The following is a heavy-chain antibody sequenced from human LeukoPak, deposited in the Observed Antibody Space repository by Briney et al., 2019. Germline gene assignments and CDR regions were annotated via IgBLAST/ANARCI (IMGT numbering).Heavy chain of an antibody. V-gene: IGHV3-48*03. CDR2: NSSSGSTI. Sequence: GGSLRLSCAASGFTFSSYEMNWVRQAPGKGLEWVSYNSSSGSTIYYADSVRGRFTISRDNAKNSLYLQMNSLRAEDTAVYYCAREVSGYDFGYWGQGTLVTVSS. D-gene: IGHD5-12*01. CDR1: GFTFSSYE. J-gene: IGHJ4*02. CDR3: AREVSGYDFGY.